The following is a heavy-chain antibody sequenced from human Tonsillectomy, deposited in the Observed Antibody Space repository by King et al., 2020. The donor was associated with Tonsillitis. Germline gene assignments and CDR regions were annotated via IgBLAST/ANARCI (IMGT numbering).Heavy chain of an antibody. CDR1: GFTFSGSA. CDR3: TENMRDITGTGYGIAV. J-gene: IGHJ6*02. D-gene: IGHD1-7*01. CDR2: IRSKPNSYAT. V-gene: IGHV3-73*02. Sequence: VQLVESGGDLVQPGGSLKLSCAASGFTFSGSAMLWVRQASGKGLEWVGRIRSKPNSYATAHAATVKGRFTLSRDEAKNTTYLQMNSRKTEDTPVYYCTENMRDITGTGYGIAVWGRETTVTVSS.